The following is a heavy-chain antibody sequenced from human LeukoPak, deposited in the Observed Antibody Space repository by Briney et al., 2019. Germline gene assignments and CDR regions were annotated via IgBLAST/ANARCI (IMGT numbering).Heavy chain of an antibody. V-gene: IGHV3-66*01. D-gene: IGHD4-11*01. CDR1: GFILSRNY. Sequence: GGSLRLSCAASGFILSRNYMTWVRQTPGKGLEWVSIIFPGGITKYADSVKDRVTISRDHSENTLYLQMNSLRVEDTGVYYCARGRVSSSTWYSTYYYFFYMDFWGKGTTVTVSS. CDR3: ARGRVSSSTWYSTYYYFFYMDF. CDR2: IFPGGIT. J-gene: IGHJ6*03.